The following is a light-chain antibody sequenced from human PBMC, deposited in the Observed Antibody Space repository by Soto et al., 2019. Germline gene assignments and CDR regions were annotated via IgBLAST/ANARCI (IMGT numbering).Light chain of an antibody. CDR1: ASNIGSNP. CDR3: NSQTTSGIRV. V-gene: IGLV1-44*01. CDR2: SSS. Sequence: QAVVTQPPSASGTPGQRVTISCSGSASNIGSNPVNWYQHLPGTAPKLLIYSSSHRPSGVPDRFSGSKSGTSASLAISGLQSGDEADYYCNSQTTSGIRVFGTGTKVTVL. J-gene: IGLJ1*01.